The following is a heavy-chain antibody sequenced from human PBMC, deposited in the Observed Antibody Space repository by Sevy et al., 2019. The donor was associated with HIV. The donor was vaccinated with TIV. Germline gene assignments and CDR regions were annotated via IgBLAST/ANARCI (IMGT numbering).Heavy chain of an antibody. V-gene: IGHV3-7*01. CDR3: ARDSAGWYVVHHYGMDV. D-gene: IGHD6-19*01. CDR1: GFTFSNYW. Sequence: GGSLRLSCAASGFTFSNYWMTWVRQAPGKGLEWVANIKQDGSEKYYLDSVKGRFTISRDNAKNSLYLQMNSLRAEDTAVYYCARDSAGWYVVHHYGMDVRGQGTTVTVSS. J-gene: IGHJ6*02. CDR2: IKQDGSEK.